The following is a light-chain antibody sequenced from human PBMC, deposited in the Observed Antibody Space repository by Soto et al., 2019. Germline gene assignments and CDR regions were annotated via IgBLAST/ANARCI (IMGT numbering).Light chain of an antibody. CDR2: DAS. V-gene: IGKV3-11*01. CDR3: QQRSIWPLI. Sequence: IGLRESPSTLAVFPWDTANLSLRASQSVRSYLAWYQQRPGQAPRLLIYDASNRATGIPARFSGSGSGTDFTLTISSLEPEDFAVYYCQQRSIWPLICGVGAKV. CDR1: QSVRSY. J-gene: IGKJ4*01.